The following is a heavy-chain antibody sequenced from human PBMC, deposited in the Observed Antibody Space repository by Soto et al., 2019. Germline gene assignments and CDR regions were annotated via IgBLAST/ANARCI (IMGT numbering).Heavy chain of an antibody. V-gene: IGHV3-30*18. CDR2: ISYDGSNK. J-gene: IGHJ6*02. CDR3: AKDQWSMITFGGVNRSPGMDV. CDR1: GFTFSSYG. D-gene: IGHD3-16*01. Sequence: QVQLVESGGGVVQPGRSLRLSCAASGFTFSSYGMHWVRQAPGKGLEWVAVISYDGSNKYYADSVKGRFTISRDNSKNTLYLQMNSLRAEDTAVYYCAKDQWSMITFGGVNRSPGMDVWGQGTTVTVSS.